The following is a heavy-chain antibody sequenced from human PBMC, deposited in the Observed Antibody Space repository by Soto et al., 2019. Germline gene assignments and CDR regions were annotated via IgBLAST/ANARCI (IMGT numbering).Heavy chain of an antibody. Sequence: QVQLQESGPGLVKTSGTLSLTCAVSGGSISSRNWWSWVRQPPGKGLEWIGEIYYSGSTNYNAALKSRVAISVDNSNMQFSLKLTSVTAADTAVYYCARGSNWNYDYYYAMDVWGQGTTVTVSS. CDR1: GGSISSRNW. D-gene: IGHD1-20*01. CDR2: IYYSGST. V-gene: IGHV4-4*02. CDR3: ARGSNWNYDYYYAMDV. J-gene: IGHJ6*02.